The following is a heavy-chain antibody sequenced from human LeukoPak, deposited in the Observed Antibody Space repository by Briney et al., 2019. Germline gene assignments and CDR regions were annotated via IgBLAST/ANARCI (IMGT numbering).Heavy chain of an antibody. CDR3: ASAYSSSLRWFQH. D-gene: IGHD6-13*01. Sequence: SGTLSLTCAVSGGSISSSNWWSWVRQPPGKGLEWIGEIYHSGSTNYNPSLKSRVTISVDKSKNQFSLKLSSVTAADTAVYYCASAYSSSLRWFQHWGQGTLVTVSS. J-gene: IGHJ1*01. CDR1: GGSISSSNW. V-gene: IGHV4-4*02. CDR2: IYHSGST.